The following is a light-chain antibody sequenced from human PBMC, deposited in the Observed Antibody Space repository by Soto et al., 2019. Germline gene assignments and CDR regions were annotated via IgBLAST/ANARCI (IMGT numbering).Light chain of an antibody. CDR1: QSVSSS. Sequence: EIVLTQYPATLSLSPGERATLSCRASQSVSSSLAWYQQKPGLPPRLLTYDASNRAAGIPARFSGSGSGTYFPVTISSLEPEDFAVYYCQPRSDWPAWTFGQGAKVDIK. J-gene: IGKJ1*01. CDR2: DAS. CDR3: QPRSDWPAWT. V-gene: IGKV3-11*01.